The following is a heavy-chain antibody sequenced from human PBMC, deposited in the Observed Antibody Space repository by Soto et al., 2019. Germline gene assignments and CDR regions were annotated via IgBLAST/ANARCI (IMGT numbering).Heavy chain of an antibody. J-gene: IGHJ4*02. CDR3: ARLPGDYDILTGSN. Sequence: PSETLSLTCTVSGGSISSSSYYWGWIRQPPGKGLEWIGSIYYSGSTYYNPSLKSRVTISVDTSKNQFSLKLSSVTAADTFVYYCARLPGDYDILTGSNWGQGTLVTVSS. V-gene: IGHV4-39*01. D-gene: IGHD3-9*01. CDR2: IYYSGST. CDR1: GGSISSSSYY.